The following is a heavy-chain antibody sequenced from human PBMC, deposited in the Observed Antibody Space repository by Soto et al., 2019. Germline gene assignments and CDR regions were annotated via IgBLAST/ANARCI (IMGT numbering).Heavy chain of an antibody. CDR2: FYPEDGET. CDR3: ATRSTRSGYERVFDY. J-gene: IGHJ4*02. V-gene: IGHV1-24*01. CDR1: GYTLTELS. Sequence: GASVKVSCKVSGYTLTELSMHWVRQAPGKGLEWMGGFYPEDGETIYAQKFQGRVTMTEDTSTDTAYMELSSLRSEDTAVYYCATRSTRSGYERVFDYWGQGTLVTVSS. D-gene: IGHD3-22*01.